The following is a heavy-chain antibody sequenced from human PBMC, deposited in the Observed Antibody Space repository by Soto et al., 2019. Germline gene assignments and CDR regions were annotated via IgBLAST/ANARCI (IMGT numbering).Heavy chain of an antibody. Sequence: QVNRVQSGAEVKKPGSSVKVSCKLSGGTFSSYVIIWVRQAPGQGLEWMGGIIPVSGTANYAQKFQGRVTISADAATNTAYMELSSLRFDDTAVYYCATVDRSVALVGWFDPWGQGTLVTVSS. J-gene: IGHJ5*02. CDR1: GGTFSSYV. V-gene: IGHV1-69*01. CDR3: ATVDRSVALVGWFDP. CDR2: IIPVSGTA. D-gene: IGHD2-15*01.